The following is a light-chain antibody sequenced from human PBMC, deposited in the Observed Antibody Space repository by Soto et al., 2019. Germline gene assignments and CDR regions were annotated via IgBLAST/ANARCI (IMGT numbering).Light chain of an antibody. CDR1: SSDVGGYNY. CDR2: DVS. V-gene: IGLV2-14*03. J-gene: IGLJ1*01. CDR3: CSNTTSNTRQIV. Sequence: QSALTQPASVSGSPGQSITISCTGTSSDVGGYNYVSWYQQHPGKAPKFMIYDVSSRPSGVSNRFSGSKSGNTASLTISGLQAEDEADYYCCSNTTSNTRQIVFGTGTKVTVL.